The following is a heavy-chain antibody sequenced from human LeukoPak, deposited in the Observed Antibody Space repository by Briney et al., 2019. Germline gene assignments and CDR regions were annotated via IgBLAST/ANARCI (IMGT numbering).Heavy chain of an antibody. J-gene: IGHJ6*02. Sequence: KPSETLSLTCTVSGGSISSGDYYWSWIRQPPGKGLEWIGEINHSGSTNYNPSLKSRVTISVDTSKNQFSLKLSSVTAADTAVYYCARSHYIAVAGTHWSTAGGRPYYYYYGMDVWGQGTTVTVSS. CDR1: GGSISSGDYY. D-gene: IGHD6-19*01. CDR3: ARSHYIAVAGTHWSTAGGRPYYYYYGMDV. CDR2: INHSGST. V-gene: IGHV4-39*07.